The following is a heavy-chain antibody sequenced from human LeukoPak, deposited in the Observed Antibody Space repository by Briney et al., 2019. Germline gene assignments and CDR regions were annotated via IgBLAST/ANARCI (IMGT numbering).Heavy chain of an antibody. V-gene: IGHV3-74*01. D-gene: IGHD3-10*01. Sequence: PGGSLRLSCAASGFTFSSYWKHWVRQAPGKGLVWVSRTNSDGSSTSYADSVKGRFTISRDNAKNTLYLQMNSLRAEDTAVYYCARDFSYYYGSGSYYPNNWFDPWGQGTLVTVSS. CDR3: ARDFSYYYGSGSYYPNNWFDP. CDR1: GFTFSSYW. CDR2: TNSDGSST. J-gene: IGHJ5*02.